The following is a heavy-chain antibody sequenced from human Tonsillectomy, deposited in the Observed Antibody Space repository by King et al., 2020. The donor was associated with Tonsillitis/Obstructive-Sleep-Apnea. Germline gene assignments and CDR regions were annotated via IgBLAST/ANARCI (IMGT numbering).Heavy chain of an antibody. CDR2: SIPIFVTA. Sequence: QLVQSGAEVKKPGSSVKVSCKASGGTFSSSAINWVRQAPGQGLEWMGGSIPIFVTANYAQKFQGRVTITADESTSTGDMERSSLGSEDTAVYYCARDPSEYSSSYLLYYWGQGTLVTVSS. D-gene: IGHD6-6*01. V-gene: IGHV1-69*12. CDR3: ARDPSEYSSSYLLYY. J-gene: IGHJ4*02. CDR1: GGTFSSSA.